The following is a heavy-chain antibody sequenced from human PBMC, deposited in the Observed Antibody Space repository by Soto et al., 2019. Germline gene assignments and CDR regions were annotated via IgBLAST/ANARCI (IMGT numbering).Heavy chain of an antibody. J-gene: IGHJ4*02. CDR1: GFTFSNYW. Sequence: EVQLVESGGGLVQPGGSLRLSCAASGFTFSNYWMSWVRQAPGKGLEWVANIKQDGSETYYVDSVKGRFTISRDDVRNALYLQMNSRRPEDTAVYYFARAPHPGGRPYDFHYWGQGTLVTVSS. D-gene: IGHD3-16*01. CDR2: IKQDGSET. V-gene: IGHV3-7*05. CDR3: ARAPHPGGRPYDFHY.